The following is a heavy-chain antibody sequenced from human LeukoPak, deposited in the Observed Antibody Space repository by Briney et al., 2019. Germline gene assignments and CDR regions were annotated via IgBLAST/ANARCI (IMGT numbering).Heavy chain of an antibody. CDR3: VRAPILPSSYSSGWGPFDY. D-gene: IGHD6-19*01. CDR1: GGTFSSYA. Sequence: ASVKVSCKASGGTFSSYAISWVRQAPGQGLEWMGGIIPIFGTANYAQKFQGRVTITADESTSTAYMELSSLRSEDTAVYYCVRAPILPSSYSSGWGPFDYWGQGTLVTVSS. J-gene: IGHJ4*02. CDR2: IIPIFGTA. V-gene: IGHV1-69*13.